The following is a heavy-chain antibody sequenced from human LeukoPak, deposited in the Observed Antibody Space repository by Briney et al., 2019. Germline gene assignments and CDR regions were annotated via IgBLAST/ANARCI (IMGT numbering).Heavy chain of an antibody. D-gene: IGHD5-12*01. V-gene: IGHV1-69*06. CDR1: GGTFSSYA. J-gene: IGHJ6*03. Sequence: ASVKVSCKASGGTFSSYAISWVRQAPGQGLEWMGGIIPIFGTANYAQKFQGRVTITADKSTSTAYMELSSLRSEDTAVYYCARAYSGYENYYYYYMDVWGKGTTVTVSS. CDR3: ARAYSGYENYYYYYMDV. CDR2: IIPIFGTA.